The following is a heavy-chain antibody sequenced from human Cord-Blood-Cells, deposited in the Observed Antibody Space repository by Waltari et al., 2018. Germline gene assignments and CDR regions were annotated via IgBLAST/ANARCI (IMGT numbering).Heavy chain of an antibody. CDR1: GYTFTSYA. V-gene: IGHV1-3*01. D-gene: IGHD6-6*01. CDR2: INAGNGNT. CDR3: ARKQLGGWFDP. Sequence: QVQLVQSGAEVKKPGASVKVSWKASGYTFTSYAMHWVRQAPGQRLEWMGWINAGNGNTKYSQKFQGRVTITRDTSASTAYMELSSLRSEDTAVYYCARKQLGGWFDPWGQGTLVTVSS. J-gene: IGHJ5*02.